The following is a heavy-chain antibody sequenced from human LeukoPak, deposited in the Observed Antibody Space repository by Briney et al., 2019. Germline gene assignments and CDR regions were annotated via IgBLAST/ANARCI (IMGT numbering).Heavy chain of an antibody. Sequence: SETLFLTCAVYGGSFSGYYWSWIRQPPGKALEWIGEINHSGSTNYNPSLKSRVTISVDTSKNQFSLKLSSVTAADTAVYYCARRRRQLPPDYWGQGTLVTVSS. J-gene: IGHJ4*02. D-gene: IGHD2-2*01. CDR3: ARRRRQLPPDY. CDR2: INHSGST. V-gene: IGHV4-34*01. CDR1: GGSFSGYY.